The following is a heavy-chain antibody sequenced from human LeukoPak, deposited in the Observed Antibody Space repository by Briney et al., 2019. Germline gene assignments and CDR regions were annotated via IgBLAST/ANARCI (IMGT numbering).Heavy chain of an antibody. CDR3: ARGRYYHSSGYYSIDGDLDY. CDR2: MNPSSGGT. Sequence: ASVKVSCKASGYTFTSTDINWVRQATGQGLEWMGWMNPSSGGTNYAQKFQGRVTMTRDTSISTAYMELSRLRSDDTAVYYCARGRYYHSSGYYSIDGDLDYWGQGTLVTVSS. V-gene: IGHV1-2*02. J-gene: IGHJ4*02. D-gene: IGHD3-22*01. CDR1: GYTFTSTD.